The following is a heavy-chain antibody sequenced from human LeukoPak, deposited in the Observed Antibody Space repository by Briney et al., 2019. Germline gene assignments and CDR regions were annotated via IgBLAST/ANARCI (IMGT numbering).Heavy chain of an antibody. CDR1: GGSISSGSYY. J-gene: IGHJ1*01. V-gene: IGHV4-61*02. CDR2: IYTSGST. CDR3: ALGRESYYRTTEYFQH. D-gene: IGHD1-26*01. Sequence: SQTLSLTCTVSGGSISSGSYYWSWIRQPAGKGLEWIGRIYTSGSTNYNPSLKSRVTISVDTSKNQFSLKLSSVTAADTAVYYCALGRESYYRTTEYFQHWGQGTLVTVSS.